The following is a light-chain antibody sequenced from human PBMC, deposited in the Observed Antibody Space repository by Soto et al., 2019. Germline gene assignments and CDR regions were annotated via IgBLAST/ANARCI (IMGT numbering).Light chain of an antibody. CDR2: KAS. V-gene: IGKV1-5*03. CDR1: QSISTW. Sequence: DIQMTQSPFTLSASVGDRVTITCRASQSISTWLAWYQQKPGKAPKLLIYKASSLESGVPSRFSGSGSGTEFTLTISSLQPDDFATYYCQQYNSFSATFGQGTKLEMK. CDR3: QQYNSFSAT. J-gene: IGKJ2*01.